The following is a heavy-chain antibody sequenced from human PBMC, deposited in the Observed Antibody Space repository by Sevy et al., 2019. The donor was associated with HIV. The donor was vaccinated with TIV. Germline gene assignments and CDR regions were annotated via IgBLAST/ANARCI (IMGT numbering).Heavy chain of an antibody. CDR1: GFTFTNAW. CDR2: IKSKTDGGTT. V-gene: IGHV3-15*01. J-gene: IGHJ4*02. CDR3: TLEGLYCSGGSCYSERFDS. D-gene: IGHD2-15*01. Sequence: GGSLRLSCAAFGFTFTNAWMSWVRQAPGKGLEWVGRIKSKTDGGTTDYAAPVKGRFTISRDDSKNTLYLHMNSLKTEDTAVYYCTLEGLYCSGGSCYSERFDSWGQGTLVTVSS.